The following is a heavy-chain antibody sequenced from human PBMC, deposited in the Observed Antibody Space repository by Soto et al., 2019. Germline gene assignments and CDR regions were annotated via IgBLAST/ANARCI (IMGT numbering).Heavy chain of an antibody. CDR3: ASQLGANYNTWFDP. CDR1: VGSISSYY. D-gene: IGHD1-26*01. Sequence: PSETLSLTCTVSVGSISSYYWSWIRQPPGKGLEWIGYIYYSGSTNYNPSLKSRVTISVDTSKNQFSLKLSSVTAADTAVYYCASQLGANYNTWFDPWGQGTLVTVSS. J-gene: IGHJ5*02. V-gene: IGHV4-59*08. CDR2: IYYSGST.